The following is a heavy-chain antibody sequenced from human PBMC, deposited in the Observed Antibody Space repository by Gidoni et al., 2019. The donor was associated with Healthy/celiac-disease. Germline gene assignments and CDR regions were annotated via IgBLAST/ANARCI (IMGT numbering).Heavy chain of an antibody. V-gene: IGHV4-39*07. J-gene: IGHJ4*02. CDR2: IYYSGST. Sequence: CSISSSSYYWGWIRQPPGKGLEWIGSIYYSGSTYYNPSLKSRVTISVDTSKNQFSLKLSSVTAAETAVYYCARIEGGNSSGWYWNYWGQGTLVTVSS. CDR1: CSISSSSYY. D-gene: IGHD6-19*01. CDR3: ARIEGGNSSGWYWNY.